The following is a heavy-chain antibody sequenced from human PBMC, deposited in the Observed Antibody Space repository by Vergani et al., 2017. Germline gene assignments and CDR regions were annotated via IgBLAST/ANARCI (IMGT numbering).Heavy chain of an antibody. CDR1: GFTFNSYG. J-gene: IGHJ6*02. V-gene: IGHV3-21*01. D-gene: IGHD3-10*01. CDR3: AREDYYSSGPVGYGMDV. Sequence: VQLVESGGGVVQPGGSLRLSCAASGFTFNSYGMHWVRQAPGKGLEWVSSISSSSSYIYYADSVKGRFTISRDNAKNSLYLQMNSLRAEDTAVYYCAREDYYSSGPVGYGMDVWGQGTTVTVSS. CDR2: ISSSSSYI.